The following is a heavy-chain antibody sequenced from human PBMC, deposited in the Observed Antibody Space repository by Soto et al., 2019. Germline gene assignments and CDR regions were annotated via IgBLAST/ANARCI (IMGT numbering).Heavy chain of an antibody. D-gene: IGHD6-13*01. CDR2: INSDGSST. V-gene: IGHV3-74*01. CDR1: GFTFSSYW. J-gene: IGHJ6*02. CDR3: ASSWQQNGMDV. Sequence: GGALRLSCAASGFTFSSYWMHWVRQAPGKGLVWVSRINSDGSSTSYADSVKGRFTISRDNAKNTLYLQMNSLRAEDTAVYYCASSWQQNGMDVWGQGTTVTVSS.